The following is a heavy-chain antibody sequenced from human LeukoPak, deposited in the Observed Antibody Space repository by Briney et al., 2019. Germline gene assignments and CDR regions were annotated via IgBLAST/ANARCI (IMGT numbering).Heavy chain of an antibody. CDR3: ARDPSYSENLDY. CDR1: GFTFSSYS. D-gene: IGHD1-26*01. Sequence: PGGSLRLSCAASGFTFSSYSMNWVRQAPGKGLEWVSSISSSSSYIYYADSVKGRFTISRDNAKNSLYLQMNSLRAEDTAVYYCARDPSYSENLDYWGQGTLVTVSS. J-gene: IGHJ4*02. V-gene: IGHV3-21*01. CDR2: ISSSSSYI.